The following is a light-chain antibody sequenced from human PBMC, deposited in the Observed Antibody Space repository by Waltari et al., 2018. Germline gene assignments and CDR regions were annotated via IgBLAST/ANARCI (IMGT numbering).Light chain of an antibody. V-gene: IGLV10-54*01. CDR1: SNNVGNQG. CDR2: RNN. Sequence: QAGLTQPPSVSKGLRQTATLTCTGNSNNVGNQGAAWLQQHQGHPPKLLSYRNNNRPSGISGRLSASTSGNTASLTITGLQPEDEADYYCSAWDTGLSAWVFGGGTKLTVL. J-gene: IGLJ3*02. CDR3: SAWDTGLSAWV.